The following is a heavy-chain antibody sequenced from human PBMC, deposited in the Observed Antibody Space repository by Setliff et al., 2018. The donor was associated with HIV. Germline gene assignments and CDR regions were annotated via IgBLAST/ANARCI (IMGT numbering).Heavy chain of an antibody. CDR1: GGSISSYY. J-gene: IGHJ4*02. D-gene: IGHD1-26*01. CDR3: ARIGWKQGAVGAFSDY. Sequence: LTCTVSGGSISSYYWSWIRQSPDKGLEWIGFIYHSGLTKSNPSLESRVSMSMDVSKNLFSLNLRSVTAADSAVYYCARIGWKQGAVGAFSDYWGQGAQVTVSS. V-gene: IGHV4-59*01. CDR2: IYHSGLT.